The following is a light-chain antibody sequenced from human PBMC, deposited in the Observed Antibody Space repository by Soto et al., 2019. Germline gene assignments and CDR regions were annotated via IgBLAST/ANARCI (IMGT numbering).Light chain of an antibody. CDR2: GAS. V-gene: IGKV3-11*01. CDR3: QQRDNWPLT. Sequence: EIVLTQSPATLSLSPGERATLSCRASQSVSSSLAWYQQKPGQAPRLLIYGASNRATGIPARCSSSGSGTDFTLTISSLEPEDFVVYCYQQRDNWPLTFGGGTKVEIK. J-gene: IGKJ4*01. CDR1: QSVSSS.